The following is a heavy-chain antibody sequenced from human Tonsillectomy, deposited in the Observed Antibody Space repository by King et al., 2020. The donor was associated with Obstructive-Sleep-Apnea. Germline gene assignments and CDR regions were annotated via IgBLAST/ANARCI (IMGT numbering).Heavy chain of an antibody. CDR3: ARDRQLGDAFDI. J-gene: IGHJ3*02. Sequence: QLVQSGGGLVKPGGSLRLSCAASGFSFSDYYMSWLRQAPGKGLEWVSYISSSSSYTSYADSVKGRFTISRDNAKNSLYLQMNSLRVEDTAVYYCARDRQLGDAFDIWGQGTKVTVSS. CDR1: GFSFSDYY. D-gene: IGHD5-18*01. V-gene: IGHV3-11*06. CDR2: ISSSSSYT.